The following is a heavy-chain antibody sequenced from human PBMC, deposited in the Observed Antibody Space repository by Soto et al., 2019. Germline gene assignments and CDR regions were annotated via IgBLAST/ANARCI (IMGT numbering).Heavy chain of an antibody. CDR1: GGSISPYY. V-gene: IGHV4-59*06. J-gene: IGHJ5*02. CDR2: IYFSGST. Sequence: SETLSLTCTASGGSISPYYWSWIRQHPEKGLDWIGYIYFSGSTYYNPSLMSRVTISVDTSKNQFSLKVSSVTAADTAVYYCARQSNTAMVRFYWFDPWGQGTLVTVSS. CDR3: ARQSNTAMVRFYWFDP. D-gene: IGHD5-18*01.